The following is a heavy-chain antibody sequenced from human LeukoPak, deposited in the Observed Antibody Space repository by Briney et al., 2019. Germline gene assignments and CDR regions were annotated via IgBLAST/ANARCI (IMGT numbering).Heavy chain of an antibody. Sequence: GESLKISCKASGYSFTTYWIAWVRQMPGKGLEWMGIIYPGDSDIRYSPSLQGQVTISADKSISTAYLQWSALKALDTAMYYCARSFGLDVWGQGTAVTVSS. CDR1: GYSFTTYW. CDR2: IYPGDSDI. CDR3: ARSFGLDV. V-gene: IGHV5-51*01. J-gene: IGHJ6*02.